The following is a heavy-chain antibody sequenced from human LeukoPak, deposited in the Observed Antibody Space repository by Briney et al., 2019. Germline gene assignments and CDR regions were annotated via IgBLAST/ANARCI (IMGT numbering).Heavy chain of an antibody. J-gene: IGHJ4*02. D-gene: IGHD3-9*01. Sequence: PSETLSLTCAVYGGSFSGYYWSWIRQPPGKGLEWIGEINHSGSTNYNPSLKSRVTISVDTSKNQFSLKLSSVTAADTAVYYSARGKRYYDILTGYYPFDYWGQGTLVTVSS. CDR3: ARGKRYYDILTGYYPFDY. V-gene: IGHV4-34*01. CDR2: INHSGST. CDR1: GGSFSGYY.